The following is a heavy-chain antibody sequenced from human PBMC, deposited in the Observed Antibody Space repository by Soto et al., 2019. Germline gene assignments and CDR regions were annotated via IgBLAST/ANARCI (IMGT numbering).Heavy chain of an antibody. CDR3: ARWGNWKVADY. D-gene: IGHD3-16*01. CDR1: GFTFSSHG. Sequence: QVQLVESGGGVVQPGRSLRLSCAASGFTFSSHGMHWVRQAPGKGLEWVAVIWYDGSNKYYEDSVKGRFTISRDNSKNTLCLEMNSLRAEDTAVYYCARWGNWKVADYWGQGTLVTVSS. J-gene: IGHJ4*02. V-gene: IGHV3-33*01. CDR2: IWYDGSNK.